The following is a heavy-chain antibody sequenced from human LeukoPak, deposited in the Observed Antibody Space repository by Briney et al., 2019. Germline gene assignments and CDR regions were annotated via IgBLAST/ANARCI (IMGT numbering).Heavy chain of an antibody. D-gene: IGHD3-9*01. CDR3: AKDCRRYFDVSDY. CDR1: GFTFDDYT. CDR2: ISWDGGST. J-gene: IGHJ4*02. Sequence: GGSLRLSCAASGFTFDDYTMHWVRQAPGKGLEWVSLISWDGGSTYYADSVKGRFTISRDNSKNTLYLQMNSLRAEDTAVYYCAKDCRRYFDVSDYWGQGTLVTVSS. V-gene: IGHV3-43*01.